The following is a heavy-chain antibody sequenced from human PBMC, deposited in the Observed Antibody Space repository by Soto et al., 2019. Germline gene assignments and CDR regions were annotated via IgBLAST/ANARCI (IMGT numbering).Heavy chain of an antibody. J-gene: IGHJ4*02. D-gene: IGHD2-8*01. CDR1: GCYISSGGYY. CDR2: IYYSGST. V-gene: IGHV4-31*03. CDR3: ARESVRGWVDY. Sequence: QVQLQESAPGLVKPSQTLSLTCTVSGCYISSGGYYWSWIRQHPGKGLEWIGYIYYSGSTYYNPSRKSRVTISVDTSKSQFSLKLSSVTAADTAVYYCARESVRGWVDYWGQGTLVTVSS.